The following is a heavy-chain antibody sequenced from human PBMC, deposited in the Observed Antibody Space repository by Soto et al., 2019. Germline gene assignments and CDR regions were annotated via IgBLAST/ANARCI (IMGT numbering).Heavy chain of an antibody. Sequence: ASVKVSCKASGYTFITYGMSWVRQAPGQGLDWMGWISTYNGDTKYADRLQGSVAMTTDTTTGTAYMELRSLRSDDTAVYYCARGPTDYYDNSGDYSLDYWGQGTLVTVSS. CDR2: ISTYNGDT. V-gene: IGHV1-18*01. J-gene: IGHJ4*02. CDR3: ARGPTDYYDNSGDYSLDY. D-gene: IGHD3-22*01. CDR1: GYTFITYG.